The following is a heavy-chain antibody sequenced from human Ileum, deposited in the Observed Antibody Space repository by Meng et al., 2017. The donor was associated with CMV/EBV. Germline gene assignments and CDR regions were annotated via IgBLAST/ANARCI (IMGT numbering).Heavy chain of an antibody. CDR2: LYYGAST. CDR3: ARGVHGRFCPGTTCYPVDY. Sequence: GSLRLSCAVSGGSISSASYFWGWIRHPPGKGLEWIGNLYYGASTYYNPSLRSRVSISADKSRNQFALKVESVTAADTAVYYCARGVHGRFCPGTTCYPVDYWGQGTLVTVSS. V-gene: IGHV4-39*06. D-gene: IGHD2-2*01. J-gene: IGHJ4*02. CDR1: GGSISSASYF.